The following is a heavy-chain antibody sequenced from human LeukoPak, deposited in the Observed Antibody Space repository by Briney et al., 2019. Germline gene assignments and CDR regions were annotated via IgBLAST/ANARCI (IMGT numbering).Heavy chain of an antibody. CDR1: GGSISSDY. J-gene: IGHJ4*02. Sequence: PSETLSLTCTVSGGSISSDYWSWIRQPPGKGLEWIGYIYYIGSTNYNPSLKSRITISLDKSKSHFSLKLNSVTAADAAVYYCARVVGATGSSDYWGQGTLVTVSS. D-gene: IGHD1-26*01. CDR2: IYYIGST. V-gene: IGHV4-59*01. CDR3: ARVVGATGSSDY.